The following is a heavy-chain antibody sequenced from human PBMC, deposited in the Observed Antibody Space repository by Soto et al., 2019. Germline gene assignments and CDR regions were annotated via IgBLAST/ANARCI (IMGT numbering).Heavy chain of an antibody. CDR2: IYYSGST. CDR3: ARVESSGWYFAFDI. V-gene: IGHV4-59*01. Sequence: SETLSLTCTVSGGSISSYYWSWIRQPPGKGLEWIGYIYYSGSTNYNPSLKSRVTISVDTSKNQFSLKLSSVTAADTAVYYCARVESSGWYFAFDIWGQGTMVTVSS. J-gene: IGHJ3*02. CDR1: GGSISSYY. D-gene: IGHD6-19*01.